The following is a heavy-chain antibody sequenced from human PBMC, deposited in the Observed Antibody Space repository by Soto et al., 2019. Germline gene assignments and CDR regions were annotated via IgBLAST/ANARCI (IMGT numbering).Heavy chain of an antibody. V-gene: IGHV1-2*04. CDR1: GYTFTGYY. CDR2: INPNSGGT. J-gene: IGHJ6*03. Sequence: ASVKVSCKASGYTFTGYYMHWVRQAPGQGLEWMGWINPNSGGTNYAQKFQGWVTMTRDTSISTAYMELSRLRSDDTAVYYCARESGQVVPAAMGRTYYYMDVWGKGTTVTVSS. CDR3: ARESGQVVPAAMGRTYYYMDV. D-gene: IGHD2-2*01.